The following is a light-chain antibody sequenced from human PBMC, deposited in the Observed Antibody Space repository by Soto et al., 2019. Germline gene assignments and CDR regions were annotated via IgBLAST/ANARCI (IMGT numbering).Light chain of an antibody. V-gene: IGKV3-20*01. CDR1: QTVTSNF. Sequence: EIVLTQSPGTLSLSPGERATLSCRASQTVTSNFLAWYQQKPGQAPRLLIYGASSRATGIPDRFSGSGSGTDFTVTSASLEPEDFAVYSCQHYAASPFTFGQGTKVEIK. CDR3: QHYAASPFT. CDR2: GAS. J-gene: IGKJ1*01.